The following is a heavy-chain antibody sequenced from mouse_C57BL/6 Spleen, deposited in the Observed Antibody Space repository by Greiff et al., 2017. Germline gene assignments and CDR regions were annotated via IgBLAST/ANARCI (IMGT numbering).Heavy chain of an antibody. D-gene: IGHD2-2*01. CDR3: ARDGYDGKGWFAY. Sequence: QVQLQQSGAELVKPGASVKISCKASGYAFSSYWMNWVKQRPGTGLEWIGQIYPGDGDTNYNGKFKGKATLTADKSSSTAYMQLSSLTSEDSAVYFCARDGYDGKGWFAYWGQGTLGTVSA. J-gene: IGHJ3*01. V-gene: IGHV1-80*01. CDR1: GYAFSSYW. CDR2: IYPGDGDT.